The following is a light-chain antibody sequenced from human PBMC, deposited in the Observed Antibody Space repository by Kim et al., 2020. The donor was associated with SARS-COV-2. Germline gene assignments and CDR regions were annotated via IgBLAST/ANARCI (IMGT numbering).Light chain of an antibody. CDR2: GKN. J-gene: IGLJ1*01. CDR3: NSRDSSGNHHYV. V-gene: IGLV3-19*01. CDR1: SLRSYY. Sequence: SSELTQDPAVSVALGQTVRITCQGDSLRSYYASWYQQKPGQAPVLVIYGKNNRPSGIPDRFSGSSSGNTASLTTTGAQAEDEAVYYCNSRDSSGNHHYVF.